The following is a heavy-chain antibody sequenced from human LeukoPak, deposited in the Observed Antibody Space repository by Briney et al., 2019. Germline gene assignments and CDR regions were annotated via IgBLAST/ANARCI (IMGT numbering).Heavy chain of an antibody. Sequence: GGSLRLSCAASGFTFDDYAMHWVRQAPGKGLEWVSLISGDGGGTYYADSVKGRFTISRDNSKNSLYLQMNSLRTEDTALYYCATTRSGWSFYFDYWGQGTLVTVSS. D-gene: IGHD6-19*01. CDR3: ATTRSGWSFYFDY. CDR2: ISGDGGGT. CDR1: GFTFDDYA. V-gene: IGHV3-43*02. J-gene: IGHJ4*02.